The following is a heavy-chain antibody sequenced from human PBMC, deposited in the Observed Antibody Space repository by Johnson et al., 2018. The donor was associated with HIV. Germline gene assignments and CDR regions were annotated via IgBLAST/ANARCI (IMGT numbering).Heavy chain of an antibody. Sequence: QVQLVESGGGVVQPGRSLRLSCAASGFTFSSYAMHWVRQAPGKGLEWVAVISYNGSNEYYADSVKGRFTISRENSKNTLYLQVNSLRPEDTAIYYCARDRITYYDFWSGSGGAFDIWGQGTMVTVSS. CDR1: GFTFSSYA. J-gene: IGHJ3*02. CDR3: ARDRITYYDFWSGSGGAFDI. V-gene: IGHV3-30*04. D-gene: IGHD3-3*01. CDR2: ISYNGSNE.